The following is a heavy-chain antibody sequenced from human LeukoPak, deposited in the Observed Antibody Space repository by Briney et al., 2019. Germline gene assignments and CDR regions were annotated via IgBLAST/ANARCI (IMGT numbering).Heavy chain of an antibody. D-gene: IGHD3-10*01. CDR3: ARDLAVRGVRLYYYMDV. Sequence: SETLSLTCAVYVGSFSGYYWSWIRQPPGKGLEWIGEINHSGSTNYNSSLKSRVTISVDTSKNQFSLKLSSVTAADTAVYYCARDLAVRGVRLYYYMDVWGKGTTVTVSS. J-gene: IGHJ6*03. CDR1: VGSFSGYY. V-gene: IGHV4-34*01. CDR2: INHSGST.